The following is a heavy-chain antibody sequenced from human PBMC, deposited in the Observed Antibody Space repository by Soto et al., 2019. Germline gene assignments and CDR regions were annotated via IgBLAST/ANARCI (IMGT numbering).Heavy chain of an antibody. CDR3: VKGGAAAGRIYYYGMDV. CDR1: GFTFSSYA. V-gene: IGHV3-23*01. CDR2: ISGSGGST. Sequence: EVQLLESGGGLVQPGGSLRLSCAASGFTFSSYAMSWVRQAPGKGLEWVSAISGSGGSTYYADSVKGRFTISRDNSKKTLYLQMNSLRAEDTAVYYCVKGGAAAGRIYYYGMDVWGQGTTVTVSS. D-gene: IGHD6-13*01. J-gene: IGHJ6*02.